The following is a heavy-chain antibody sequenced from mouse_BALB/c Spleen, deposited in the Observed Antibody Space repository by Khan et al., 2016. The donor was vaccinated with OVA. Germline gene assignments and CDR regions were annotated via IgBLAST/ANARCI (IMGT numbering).Heavy chain of an antibody. V-gene: IGHV1S136*01. CDR2: INPYNAGT. CDR3: ASEASSWDFSFPY. D-gene: IGHD4-1*01. Sequence: QLQQSGPELVEPGASVKMSCKASGYTFTNHVMHWVKQKPGQGLEWIGYINPYNAGTRYNEKFKGKATLTSDISSTTASMELSSLTSEGSAVYYCASEASSWDFSFPYWGQVTLVTGAA. CDR1: GYTFTNHV. J-gene: IGHJ3*01.